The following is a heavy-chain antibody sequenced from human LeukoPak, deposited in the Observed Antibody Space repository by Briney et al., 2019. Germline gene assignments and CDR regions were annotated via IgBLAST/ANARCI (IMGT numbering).Heavy chain of an antibody. V-gene: IGHV6-1*01. D-gene: IGHD1-26*01. CDR2: TYYRSQWFD. J-gene: IGHJ4*02. CDR1: GDSVSNNRAS. Sequence: SQTLSLTCAISGDSVSNNRASWGWIRQSPSRGLEWLGRTYYRSQWFDDYAPSVRSRITINPDTSKNQFSLQLNSVTPEDTAVYYCVRIRGLGLFDYWGQGTPVTVSS. CDR3: VRIRGLGLFDY.